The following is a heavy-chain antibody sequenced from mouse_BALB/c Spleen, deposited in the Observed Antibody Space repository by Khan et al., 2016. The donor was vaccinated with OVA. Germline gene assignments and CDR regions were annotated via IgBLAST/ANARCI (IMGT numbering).Heavy chain of an antibody. J-gene: IGHJ2*01. D-gene: IGHD1-1*01. Sequence: QVQLQQSGAELAKPEASVKMSCKASGYTFINYWILWVKQRPGQGLEWIGYINPSTAYTEYNQNFKDKATLTADKSSRTAYMQLSSLTSEDSAVYYCARRGLRWDFDYWGKGTTLTVSS. CDR2: INPSTAYT. CDR1: GYTFINYW. CDR3: ARRGLRWDFDY. V-gene: IGHV1-7*01.